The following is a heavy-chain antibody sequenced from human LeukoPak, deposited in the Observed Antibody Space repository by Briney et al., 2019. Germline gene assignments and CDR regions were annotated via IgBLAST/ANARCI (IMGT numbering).Heavy chain of an antibody. D-gene: IGHD6-13*01. CDR3: VRHGLGSSWFDFDY. V-gene: IGHV5-51*01. J-gene: IGHJ4*02. CDR2: IYPGDSDP. Sequence: GESLQLSCKGSGYRFTDYWIAWVRQMPGKGLEWMGIIYPGDSDPRYSPSFQGQVTISADKSISTAYLQWSGLKASDSAMYYCVRHGLGSSWFDFDYWGQGTLVTVSS. CDR1: GYRFTDYW.